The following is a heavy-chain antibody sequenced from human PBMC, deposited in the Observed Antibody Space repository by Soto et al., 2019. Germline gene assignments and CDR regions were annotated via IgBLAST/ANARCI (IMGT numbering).Heavy chain of an antibody. V-gene: IGHV1-46*03. CDR1: GYTFTSYY. CDR2: INPSGGST. CDR3: ARGYYCSGGSCYLFDY. J-gene: IGHJ4*02. D-gene: IGHD2-15*01. Sequence: ASVKVSCKASGYTFTSYYMHWLRQAPGQGLEWMGIINPSGGSTSYAQKFQGRVTMTRDTSTSTVYMELSSLRSEDTAVYYCARGYYCSGGSCYLFDYWGQGTLVTVSS.